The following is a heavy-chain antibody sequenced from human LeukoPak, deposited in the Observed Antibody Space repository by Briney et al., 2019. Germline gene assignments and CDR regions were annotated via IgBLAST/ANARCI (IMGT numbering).Heavy chain of an antibody. D-gene: IGHD6-13*01. CDR3: ARSGGIAAAGTDAFDI. CDR1: GYTFTSYD. CDR2: MNPNSGNT. Sequence: ASVKVSCKASGYTFTSYDINWVRQATGQGLEWMGWMNPNSGNTGYAQKFQGRVTMTRNTSISTAYMELSSLRSEDTAVYYCARSGGIAAAGTDAFDIWGQGTMVTVSS. J-gene: IGHJ3*02. V-gene: IGHV1-8*01.